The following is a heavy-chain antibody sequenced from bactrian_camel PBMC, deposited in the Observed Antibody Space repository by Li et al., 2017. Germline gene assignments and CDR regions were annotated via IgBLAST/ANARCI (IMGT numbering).Heavy chain of an antibody. CDR1: GFTFSGYT. J-gene: IGHJ4*01. D-gene: IGHD5*01. V-gene: IGHV3S40*01. CDR2: ISSLGALT. CDR3: LSSLGSDEGY. Sequence: VQLVESGGGSAQIGGSLRLSCVASGFTFSGYTMSWVRQAPGKGLEWVSSISSLGALTYYADSVKGQFTISRDNAKNTVYLQMNSLQTEDTAMYYCLSSLGSDEGYWGQGTQVTVS.